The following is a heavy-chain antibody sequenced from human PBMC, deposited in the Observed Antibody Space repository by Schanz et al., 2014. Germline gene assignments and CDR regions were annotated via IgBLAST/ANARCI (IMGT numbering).Heavy chain of an antibody. CDR2: VIPIRGTA. V-gene: IGHV1-69*04. D-gene: IGHD3-22*01. CDR1: GGTFSSNG. J-gene: IGHJ4*02. CDR3: ARAGQDYSDSSGYATYYFGN. Sequence: QVPLVQSGAEVKKPGSSVKVSCKASGGTFSSNGISWVRQAPGQGLEWMGRVIPIRGTAHYAQKFQGRVTITADKSTSTAYMELSNLRSEDTAVYYCARAGQDYSDSSGYATYYFGNWGQGTLVTVSS.